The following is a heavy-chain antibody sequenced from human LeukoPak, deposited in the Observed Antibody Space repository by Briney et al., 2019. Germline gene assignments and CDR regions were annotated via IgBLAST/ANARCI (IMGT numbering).Heavy chain of an antibody. CDR1: GFTFSYAW. Sequence: GGSLRLSCVASGFTFSYAWMNWVRQAPGKGLEWVANIKQDGSEKSYVDSVTGRFTISRDNAKNSLYLQMNSLRAEDTAVYYCAREISSWYRTEGRFDPWGQGTLVTVSS. CDR2: IKQDGSEK. CDR3: AREISSWYRTEGRFDP. V-gene: IGHV3-7*01. D-gene: IGHD6-13*01. J-gene: IGHJ5*02.